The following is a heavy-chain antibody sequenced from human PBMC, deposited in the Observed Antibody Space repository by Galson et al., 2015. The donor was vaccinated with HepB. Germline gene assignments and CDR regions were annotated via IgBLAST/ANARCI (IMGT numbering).Heavy chain of an antibody. D-gene: IGHD1-1*01. J-gene: IGHJ3*02. CDR3: ARDGTTGMGGAFDI. V-gene: IGHV3-30-3*01. Sequence: SLRLSCAASGFTFSSYAMHWVRQAPGKGLEWVAVISYDGSNKYYADSVKGRFTISRDNSKNTLYLQMNSLRAEDTAVYYCARDGTTGMGGAFDIWGQGTMVTVSS. CDR1: GFTFSSYA. CDR2: ISYDGSNK.